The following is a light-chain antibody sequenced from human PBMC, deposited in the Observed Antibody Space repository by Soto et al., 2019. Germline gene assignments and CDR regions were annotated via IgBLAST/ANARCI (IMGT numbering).Light chain of an antibody. CDR1: SSDVGGSNH. J-gene: IGLJ2*01. V-gene: IGLV2-14*01. CDR2: GVS. CDR3: SSYTRTTLV. Sequence: QSALTQPASVSGSPGQSITISCTGTSSDVGGSNHVSWYQQHPGKAPKLMIYGVSNRPSGISNRVSGSKSGNTASLTISGLQAEDEADYYCSSYTRTTLVFGGGTKLTV.